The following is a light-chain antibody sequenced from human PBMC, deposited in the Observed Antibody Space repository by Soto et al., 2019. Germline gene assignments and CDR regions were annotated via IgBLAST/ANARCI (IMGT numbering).Light chain of an antibody. CDR3: QQYNSYGT. CDR2: DAS. CDR1: QSISTW. V-gene: IGKV1-5*01. J-gene: IGKJ1*01. Sequence: DIQMTQSPSSLSASVGDRVNITCRASQSISTWLAWYQQQPGRAPRLLIYDASTLQGGVPSTFSGSGSGTEFTLTISSLQPDDFSSYYCQQYNSYGTFGQGTKV.